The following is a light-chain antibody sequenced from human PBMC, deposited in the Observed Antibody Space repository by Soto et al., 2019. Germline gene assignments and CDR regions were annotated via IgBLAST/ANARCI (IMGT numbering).Light chain of an antibody. V-gene: IGLV2-8*01. Sequence: QSALTQPPSASGSPGQSFTISGTGPSSDVGGYNYVSWYQQHPGKAPKPMIYEVSKRPSGVPDRFSGSKSGNTASLTVSGLQAEDEADYYCSSYAGSNNWMFGGGTKVTVL. J-gene: IGLJ3*02. CDR2: EVS. CDR3: SSYAGSNNWM. CDR1: SSDVGGYNY.